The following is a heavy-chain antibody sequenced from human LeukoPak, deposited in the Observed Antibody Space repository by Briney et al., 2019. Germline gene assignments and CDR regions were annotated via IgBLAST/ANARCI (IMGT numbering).Heavy chain of an antibody. CDR1: GGSISSSSYY. J-gene: IGHJ4*02. CDR3: ARMKGVVVIPTARPTFYFDY. Sequence: SETLSLTCTVSGGSISSSSYYWGWIRQPPGKGLEWIGRIYYSGSTYYNQSRKSRVTISIDTSQNQFALKLTSVTAADTAMYYCARMKGVVVIPTARPTFYFDYWGQGILVTVSS. CDR2: IYYSGST. V-gene: IGHV4-39*01. D-gene: IGHD2-2*01.